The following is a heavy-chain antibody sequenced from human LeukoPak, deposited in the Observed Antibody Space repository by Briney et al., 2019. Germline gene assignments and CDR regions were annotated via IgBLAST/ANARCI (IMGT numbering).Heavy chain of an antibody. CDR3: ARGGGLDV. Sequence: PGGSLRLSCAASGFTFSSFWMTWVRQAPGKGLEWVANIRQDGGETYYVDSVKGRFTISRDNAKNSLYLQMSNLRAEDTAVYFCARGGGLDVWGQGATVTVSS. V-gene: IGHV3-7*03. J-gene: IGHJ6*02. CDR2: IRQDGGET. D-gene: IGHD3-16*01. CDR1: GFTFSSFW.